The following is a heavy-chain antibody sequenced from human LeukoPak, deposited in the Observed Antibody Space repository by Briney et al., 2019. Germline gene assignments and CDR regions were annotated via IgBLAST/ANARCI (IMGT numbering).Heavy chain of an antibody. D-gene: IGHD4-17*01. CDR2: IKEDGSER. CDR1: AFIFSGHW. V-gene: IGHV3-7*03. CDR3: ARDGGNDYGDYVDFMDFVY. Sequence: GGSLRLSCEGSAFIFSGHWMNWVRQTPGKGLEWVASIKEDGSERQYVDSVKGRFSISRDNTKGSLFLQLNSLRAEDTAVYYCARDGGNDYGDYVDFMDFVYWGQGTLVTVSS. J-gene: IGHJ4*02.